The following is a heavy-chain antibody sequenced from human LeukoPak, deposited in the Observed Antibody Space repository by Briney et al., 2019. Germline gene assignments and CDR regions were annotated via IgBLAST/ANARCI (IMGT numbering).Heavy chain of an antibody. D-gene: IGHD3-10*01. CDR2: IYPGDSDI. CDR1: GYSFTSYW. CDR3: ARAQITMVRGVIKGAWLDP. Sequence: GESLKISCKGSGYSFTSYWIGWVRQMPGRGLEWMGIIYPGDSDIRYSPSFQGQVTISADKSINTAYLQWSSLKASDTAMYYCARAQITMVRGVIKGAWLDPWGQGTLVTVSS. J-gene: IGHJ5*02. V-gene: IGHV5-51*01.